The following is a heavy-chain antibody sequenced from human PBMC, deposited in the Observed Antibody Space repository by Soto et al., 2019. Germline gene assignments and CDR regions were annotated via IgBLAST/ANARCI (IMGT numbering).Heavy chain of an antibody. Sequence: GGSLRLSCAASGFTFSSYAMSWVRQAPGKGLEWVSAISGSGGSTYYADPVKGRFTISRDNSKNTLYLQMNSLRAEDTAVYYCAKTWHNYDFWSGSTPDAFDIWGQGTMVTVSS. V-gene: IGHV3-23*01. CDR3: AKTWHNYDFWSGSTPDAFDI. J-gene: IGHJ3*02. D-gene: IGHD3-3*01. CDR1: GFTFSSYA. CDR2: ISGSGGST.